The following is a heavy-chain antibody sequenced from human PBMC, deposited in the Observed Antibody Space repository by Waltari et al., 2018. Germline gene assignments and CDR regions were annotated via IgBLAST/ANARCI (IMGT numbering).Heavy chain of an antibody. D-gene: IGHD1-26*01. Sequence: EVQLVESGGGLVQPGGSLSLSCAASGFTFRSSEMNWVRQAPGKGLEWVSYISSSGSTIYYADSVKGRFTISRDNAKNSLYLQMNSLRAEDTAVYYCATWELLDYWGQGTLVTVSS. CDR2: ISSSGSTI. CDR3: ATWELLDY. J-gene: IGHJ4*02. V-gene: IGHV3-48*03. CDR1: GFTFRSSE.